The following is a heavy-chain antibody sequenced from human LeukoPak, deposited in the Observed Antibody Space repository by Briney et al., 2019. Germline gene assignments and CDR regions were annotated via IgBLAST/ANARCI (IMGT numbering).Heavy chain of an antibody. CDR3: ARDLTSTSNWEFDY. CDR1: GYTFADYF. J-gene: IGHJ4*02. CDR2: INPNSGGA. V-gene: IGHV1-2*04. D-gene: IGHD1-26*01. Sequence: ASVKVSCKASGYTFADYFIHWVRQAPGQGLEWMGRINPNSGGAEYAPKFQGWDTMTRDTSISTAYVEVSRLISDDTAVYYCARDLTSTSNWEFDYWGQGTLVIVSS.